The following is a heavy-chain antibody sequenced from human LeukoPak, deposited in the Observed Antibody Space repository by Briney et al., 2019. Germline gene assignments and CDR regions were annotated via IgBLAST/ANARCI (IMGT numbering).Heavy chain of an antibody. Sequence: GGSLRLSCVASGFTVRSNYMSWVRQAPGKGLEWVSVIYSGGSTYYADSVKGRFTISRDNSKNTLYLQMNSLRAEDTAVYYCARDSGWYYFDYWGQGTLVTVSS. V-gene: IGHV3-53*01. J-gene: IGHJ4*02. D-gene: IGHD6-19*01. CDR3: ARDSGWYYFDY. CDR2: IYSGGST. CDR1: GFTVRSNY.